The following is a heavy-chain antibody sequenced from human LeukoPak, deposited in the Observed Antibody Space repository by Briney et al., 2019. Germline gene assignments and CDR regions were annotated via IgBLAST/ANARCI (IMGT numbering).Heavy chain of an antibody. CDR1: GGSISSGGYS. Sequence: SETLSLTCAVSGGSISSGGYSWSWIRQPPGKGLEWIGYIYHSGSTYYNPSLKSRVTISVDRSKNQFSLKLSSVTAADTAVYYCARAGSSSYFGHWSYYYYYGMNVWGQGTTVTVSS. V-gene: IGHV4-30-2*01. CDR2: IYHSGST. J-gene: IGHJ6*02. CDR3: ARAGSSSYFGHWSYYYYYGMNV. D-gene: IGHD6-13*01.